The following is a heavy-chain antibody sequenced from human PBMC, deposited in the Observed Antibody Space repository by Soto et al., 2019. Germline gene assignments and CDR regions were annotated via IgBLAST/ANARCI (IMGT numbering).Heavy chain of an antibody. CDR3: ARDAVASKIAVAGNDY. J-gene: IGHJ4*02. V-gene: IGHV3-13*01. Sequence: GGSLRLSCAASGFTFSSYDMHWVRQATGKGLEWVSAIGTAGDTYYADSVKGRFTISRDNSKNTLYLQMNSLRAEDTAVYYCARDAVASKIAVAGNDYWGQGTLVTVSS. D-gene: IGHD6-19*01. CDR1: GFTFSSYD. CDR2: IGTAGDT.